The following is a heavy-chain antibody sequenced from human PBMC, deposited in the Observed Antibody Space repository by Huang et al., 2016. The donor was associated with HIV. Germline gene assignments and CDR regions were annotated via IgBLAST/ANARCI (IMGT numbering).Heavy chain of an antibody. CDR3: AKDGRGSGTYYDYFEY. V-gene: IGHV3-30*18. CDR1: GFTFHKCD. Sequence: QVQLVESGGGVVQPGRSLRLSCAAFGFTFHKCDMNWVRQAPGKGLEWGAIISYDGSRKDHADYVKGRFTISREKSKNTVYLQMNSLRVEDTAVYYCAKDGRGSGTYYDYFEYWGQGTLVTVSS. CDR2: ISYDGSRK. J-gene: IGHJ4*02. D-gene: IGHD1-26*01.